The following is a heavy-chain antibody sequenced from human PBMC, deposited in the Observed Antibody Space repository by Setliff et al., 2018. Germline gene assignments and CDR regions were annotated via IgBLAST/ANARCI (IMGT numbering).Heavy chain of an antibody. CDR3: ARSPANGGHDAFDI. D-gene: IGHD6-25*01. J-gene: IGHJ3*02. V-gene: IGHV3-33*08. Sequence: PGGSLRLSCAASGFTFSSYRMHWVRQAPGKGLEWVAVIWDDGGNKYHADSVKGRFTISRDNSKNTLYLQMNSLRPEDTAVYYCARSPANGGHDAFDIWGRGTMVTVS. CDR2: IWDDGGNK. CDR1: GFTFSSYR.